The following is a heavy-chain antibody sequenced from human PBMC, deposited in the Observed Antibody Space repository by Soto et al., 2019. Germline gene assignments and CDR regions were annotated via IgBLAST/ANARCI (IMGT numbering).Heavy chain of an antibody. CDR1: GSSIISSMSY. J-gene: IGHJ5*02. Sequence: SETLLLPWTVAGSSIISSMSYWDLFRQAPRKRPEWIGSIYYSGSTYYNPSLKSRVTVSVDTSKNPFSLKLSSVNAADTAVYSCGTHPRDFSLDPWGQGTLVTVSS. V-gene: IGHV4-39*01. CDR2: IYYSGST. CDR3: GTHPRDFSLDP.